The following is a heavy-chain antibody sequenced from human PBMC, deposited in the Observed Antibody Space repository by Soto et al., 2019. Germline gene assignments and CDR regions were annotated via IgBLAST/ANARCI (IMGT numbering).Heavy chain of an antibody. Sequence: GESLKISCKGSGYSFTSYWIGWVRQMPGKGLEWMGIIYPGDSDTRYSPSFQGQVTISADKSISTAYLQWSSLKASDTAMYYCARGGGQQLVLEDPYYYYGMDVWGQGTTVTVSS. CDR2: IYPGDSDT. V-gene: IGHV5-51*01. J-gene: IGHJ6*02. CDR1: GYSFTSYW. CDR3: ARGGGQQLVLEDPYYYYGMDV. D-gene: IGHD6-13*01.